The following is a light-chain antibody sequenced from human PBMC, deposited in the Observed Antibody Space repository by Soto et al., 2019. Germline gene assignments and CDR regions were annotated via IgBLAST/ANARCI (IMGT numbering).Light chain of an antibody. J-gene: IGKJ5*01. Sequence: DIVMTQSPLSLPVTPGEPASISCRSSQSLLHSNGYNYLDWYLQKPGQSPQLLIYLGSNRASGVPDRFSGSGSGTDFALKISRVEAEDVGVYYCMQGTHWPITFGQETRLGIK. CDR3: MQGTHWPIT. V-gene: IGKV2-28*01. CDR1: QSLLHSNGYNY. CDR2: LGS.